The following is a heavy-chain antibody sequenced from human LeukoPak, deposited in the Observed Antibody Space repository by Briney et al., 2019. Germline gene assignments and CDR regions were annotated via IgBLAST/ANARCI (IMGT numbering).Heavy chain of an antibody. CDR3: ARSPTSWYFDY. V-gene: IGHV3-30*04. Sequence: GALRLSCAASGFTFSSYAMHWVRQAPGKGLEWVAVISYDGSNKCYADSVKGRFTISRDNSKNTLYLQMNSLRPEDTSVYYCARSPTSWYFDYWGQGTLVTVSS. D-gene: IGHD2-2*01. CDR2: ISYDGSNK. J-gene: IGHJ4*02. CDR1: GFTFSSYA.